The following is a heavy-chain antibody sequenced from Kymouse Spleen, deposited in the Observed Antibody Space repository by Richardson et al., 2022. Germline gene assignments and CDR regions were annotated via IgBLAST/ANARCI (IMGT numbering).Heavy chain of an antibody. D-gene: IGHD3-3*01. CDR1: GGSFSGYY. V-gene: IGHV4-34*01. Sequence: QVQLQQWGAGLLKPSETLSLTCAVYGGSFSGYYWSWIRQPPGKGLEWIGEINHSGSTNYNPSLKSRVTISVDTSKNQFSLKLSSVTAADTAVYYCARERFLEWLLRGYFDLWGRGTLVTVSS. CDR2: INHSGST. J-gene: IGHJ2*01. CDR3: ARERFLEWLLRGYFDL.